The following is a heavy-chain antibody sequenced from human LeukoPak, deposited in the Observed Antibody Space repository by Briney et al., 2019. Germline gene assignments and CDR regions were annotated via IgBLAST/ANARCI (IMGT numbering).Heavy chain of an antibody. Sequence: PSQTLSLTCTVSGGFTSRDFWTWLRQPPGKGLEWVGSIYYSGSTYYNPSLKSRVTISVDTSKNQFSLKLSSVTAADTTVYYCARDAREDYDILTGYYRYYYYMDVWGKGTTVTVSS. D-gene: IGHD3-9*01. V-gene: IGHV4-59*12. CDR2: IYYSGST. J-gene: IGHJ6*03. CDR3: ARDAREDYDILTGYYRYYYYMDV. CDR1: GGFTSRDF.